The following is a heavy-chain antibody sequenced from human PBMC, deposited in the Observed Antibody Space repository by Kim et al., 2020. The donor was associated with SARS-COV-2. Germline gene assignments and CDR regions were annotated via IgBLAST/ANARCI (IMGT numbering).Heavy chain of an antibody. CDR3: AKDGGWEVVTAIGAFDI. J-gene: IGHJ3*02. CDR1: GFTFSSYA. CDR2: ISGSGGST. Sequence: GGSLRLSCAASGFTFSSYAMSWVRQAPGKGLEWVSAISGSGGSTYYADSVKGRFTISRDNSKNTLYLQMNSLRAEDTAVYYCAKDGGWEVVTAIGAFDIWGQGTMVTVSS. V-gene: IGHV3-23*01. D-gene: IGHD2-21*02.